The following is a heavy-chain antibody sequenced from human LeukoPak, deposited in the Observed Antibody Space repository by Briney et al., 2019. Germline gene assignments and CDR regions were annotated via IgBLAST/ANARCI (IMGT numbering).Heavy chain of an antibody. CDR3: ARDGITMVRGVFDY. V-gene: IGHV3-30-3*01. Sequence: PGGSLRLSCAASGFTFSSYAMHWVRQAPGKGLEWVAVTSYDGSNKYYADSVKGRFTISRDNSKNTLYLQMNSLRAEDTAVYYCARDGITMVRGVFDYWGQGTLVTVSS. D-gene: IGHD3-10*01. CDR2: TSYDGSNK. CDR1: GFTFSSYA. J-gene: IGHJ4*02.